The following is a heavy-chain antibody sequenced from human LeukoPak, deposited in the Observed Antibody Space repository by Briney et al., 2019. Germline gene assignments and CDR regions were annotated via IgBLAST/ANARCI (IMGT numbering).Heavy chain of an antibody. CDR3: AREGYDYDILTGYYGRRFDY. D-gene: IGHD3-9*01. CDR1: GFTFSSYD. Sequence: GGSLRLSCAASGFTFSSYDMSWVRQAPGKGLEWVAVISYDGSNKYYADSVKGRFTISRDNSRNTLYLQMNSLRAEDTAVYYCAREGYDYDILTGYYGRRFDYWGQGTLVTVSS. J-gene: IGHJ4*02. CDR2: ISYDGSNK. V-gene: IGHV3-30-3*01.